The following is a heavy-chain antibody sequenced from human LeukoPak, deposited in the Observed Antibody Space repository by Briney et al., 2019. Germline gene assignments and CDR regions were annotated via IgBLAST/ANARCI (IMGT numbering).Heavy chain of an antibody. Sequence: PGGSLRLSCAASGFTVSTNYMGWVRQAPGKGLEWVSGITWNGGITAYADSVKGRFTISRDNAKNSVYLQMNSLRAEDTALYYCARDGPVAGVELDQWGQGTLVIVSS. J-gene: IGHJ4*02. CDR3: ARDGPVAGVELDQ. V-gene: IGHV3-20*04. CDR1: GFTVSTNY. CDR2: ITWNGGIT. D-gene: IGHD6-19*01.